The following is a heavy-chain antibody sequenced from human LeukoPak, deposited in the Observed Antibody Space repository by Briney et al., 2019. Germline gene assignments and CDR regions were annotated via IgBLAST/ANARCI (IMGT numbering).Heavy chain of an antibody. J-gene: IGHJ4*02. V-gene: IGHV4-34*01. Sequence: RTSETLSLTCAVYGESLSGYYWTWIRQPPGKGLEWIGEINHSGRTNYNASLKSRVTISVDTIKNQFSLKLSSVTAADTAVYYCARVFMVETIKAAYDYWGRGTLVTVSS. CDR2: INHSGRT. CDR1: GESLSGYY. CDR3: ARVFMVETIKAAYDY. D-gene: IGHD4/OR15-4a*01.